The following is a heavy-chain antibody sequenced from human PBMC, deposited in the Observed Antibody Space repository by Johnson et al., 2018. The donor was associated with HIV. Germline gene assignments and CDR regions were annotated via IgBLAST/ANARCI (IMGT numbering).Heavy chain of an antibody. V-gene: IGHV3-7*05. Sequence: VQLVESGGGLVQPGGSLRLSCAASGFTFSRYWMSWVRQAPGKGLEWVANIKQDGSEKYYVDSVKGRFTISRDNAKNSVYLQMNSLRAEDTAVYYCARDLTTYDAFDIWGQGTMVTVSS. J-gene: IGHJ3*02. CDR1: GFTFSRYW. CDR2: IKQDGSEK. D-gene: IGHD2/OR15-2a*01. CDR3: ARDLTTYDAFDI.